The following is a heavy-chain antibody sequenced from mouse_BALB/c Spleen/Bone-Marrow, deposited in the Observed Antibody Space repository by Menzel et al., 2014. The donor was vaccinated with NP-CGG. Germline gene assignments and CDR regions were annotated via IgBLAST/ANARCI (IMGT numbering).Heavy chain of an antibody. CDR3: ARDITYDSYYWYFDV. CDR2: IRNKAKGYTT. Sequence: EVKLVESGGGLVQPGGSPRLSCATSGFTFTDYYMSWVRQPPGKALGWLGFIRNKAKGYTTEYSASVKGRFTISRDNSHSIVYLQMNTLRAEDSATYYCARDITYDSYYWYFDVWGAGTTVTVSS. D-gene: IGHD2-12*01. CDR1: GFTFTDYY. V-gene: IGHV7-3*02. J-gene: IGHJ1*01.